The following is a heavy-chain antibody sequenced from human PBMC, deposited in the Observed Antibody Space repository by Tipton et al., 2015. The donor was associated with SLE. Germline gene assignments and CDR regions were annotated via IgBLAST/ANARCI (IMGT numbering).Heavy chain of an antibody. CDR3: ARRMVDAFDI. V-gene: IGHV4-38-2*02. CDR2: IYHSGST. CDR1: GYSISSGYY. D-gene: IGHD3-10*01. J-gene: IGHJ3*02. Sequence: TLSLTCTVSGYSISSGYYWGWIRQPPGKGLEWIGSIYHSGSTYYNPSLKSRVTISVDTSKNQFSLKLSSVTAADTAVYYCARRMVDAFDIWGQGTMVTVSS.